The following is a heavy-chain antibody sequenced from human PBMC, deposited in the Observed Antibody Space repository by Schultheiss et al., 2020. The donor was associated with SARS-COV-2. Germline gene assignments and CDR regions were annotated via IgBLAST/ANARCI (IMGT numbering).Heavy chain of an antibody. CDR2: IYYSGST. V-gene: IGHV4-39*01. D-gene: IGHD2-21*01. CDR3: ARITYCGGDCYPSDIDY. Sequence: SETLSLTCAVYGGSFSGYYWGWIRQPPGKGLEWIGSIYYSGSTYYNPSLKSRVTISVDTSKNQFSLKLSSVTAADTAVYYCARITYCGGDCYPSDIDYWGQGTLVTVSS. CDR1: GGSFSGYY. J-gene: IGHJ4*02.